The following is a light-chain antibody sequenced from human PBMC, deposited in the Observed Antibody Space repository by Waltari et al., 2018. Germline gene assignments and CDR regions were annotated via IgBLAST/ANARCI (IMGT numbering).Light chain of an antibody. J-gene: IGKJ1*01. Sequence: DIVMTQTPLSLSVTPGQPASISCKSSQGLFHSDGKTCLYWSLQKPGQPPQLLIHEVSNRFSGVPDRCSGSGSGTDVTLKISRVEAEDVGVYYCMQSAQFPWTFGQGTKVEIK. CDR2: EVS. CDR1: QGLFHSDGKTC. CDR3: MQSAQFPWT. V-gene: IGKV2D-29*01.